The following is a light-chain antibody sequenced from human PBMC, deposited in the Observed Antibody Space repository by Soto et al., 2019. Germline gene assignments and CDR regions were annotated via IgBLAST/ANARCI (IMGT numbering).Light chain of an antibody. Sequence: EIVLTQSPGTLSLSPGERATLSGRASQTVTNTYLAWYQQKSGQAPNFLIYGASNRATGIPDRFSGSGSGTDFTLTISRLEPEDFAVYYCQQYGTLPPTFGGGTKVEI. CDR3: QQYGTLPPT. V-gene: IGKV3-20*01. CDR2: GAS. CDR1: QTVTNTY. J-gene: IGKJ4*01.